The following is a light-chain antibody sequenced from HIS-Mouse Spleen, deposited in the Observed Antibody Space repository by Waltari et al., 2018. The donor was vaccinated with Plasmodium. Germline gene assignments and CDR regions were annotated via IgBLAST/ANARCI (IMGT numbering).Light chain of an antibody. V-gene: IGKV3-15*01. J-gene: IGKJ3*01. CDR2: GAS. Sequence: EIVMTQSPATLSVSPGERATLSCRASQSVNSNLAWYQRKPGQAPRLLIYGASTRATGSPARFSGRGSGKEFTLTISRLQSEDFAVYYCQQYNNWSFTFGPGTKVDIK. CDR3: QQYNNWSFT. CDR1: QSVNSN.